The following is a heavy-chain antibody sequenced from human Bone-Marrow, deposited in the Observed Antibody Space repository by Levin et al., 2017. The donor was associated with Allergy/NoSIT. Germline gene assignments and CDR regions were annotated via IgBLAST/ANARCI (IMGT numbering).Heavy chain of an antibody. CDR2: MNPNSGSA. CDR1: GYAFTNYD. V-gene: IGHV1-8*01. Sequence: ASVKVSCKASGYAFTNYDINWVRQTNGHGLEWMGWMNPNSGSAGYAQKFQGRVTMTRNTSINTAYIDLTTLRSEDTAIYYCARGDWNDVRYWGQGTLVTVSS. D-gene: IGHD1-1*01. J-gene: IGHJ4*02. CDR3: ARGDWNDVRY.